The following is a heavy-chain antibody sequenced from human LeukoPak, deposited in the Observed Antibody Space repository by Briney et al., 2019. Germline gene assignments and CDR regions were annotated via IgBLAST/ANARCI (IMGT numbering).Heavy chain of an antibody. CDR2: ISASATTT. Sequence: PGGSLRLSCAASGFTFSSYAMSWVRLAPGKGLEWVSAISASATTTYYADSAKGRFTISRDNSKNSLYLQLNSLRAEDTAVYYCTTALTHVFEYWGQGTLVTVSS. CDR1: GFTFSSYA. CDR3: TTALTHVFEY. V-gene: IGHV3-23*01. D-gene: IGHD3-9*01. J-gene: IGHJ4*02.